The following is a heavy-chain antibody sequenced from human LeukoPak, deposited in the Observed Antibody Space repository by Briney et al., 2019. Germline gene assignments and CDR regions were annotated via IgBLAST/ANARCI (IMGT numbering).Heavy chain of an antibody. D-gene: IGHD2-15*01. V-gene: IGHV1-69*04. J-gene: IGHJ4*02. Sequence: ASVKVSCKASGGTFSSYAISWVRQAPGQGLEWMGRIIPILGIANYAQKFQGRVTITADKSTSTAYMELSSLRSEDPAVYYCARDTLSGYWGQGTLVTVSS. CDR1: GGTFSSYA. CDR3: ARDTLSGY. CDR2: IIPILGIA.